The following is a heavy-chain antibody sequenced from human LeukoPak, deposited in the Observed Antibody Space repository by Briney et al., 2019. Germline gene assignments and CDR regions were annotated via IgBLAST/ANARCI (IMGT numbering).Heavy chain of an antibody. CDR2: INNDGSYT. CDR3: ARMGHDILVPSGMDV. J-gene: IGHJ6*02. V-gene: IGHV3-74*01. CDR1: GFTFSGCW. Sequence: GGSLRLSCAASGFTFSGCWMHWVREAPGKGLVWVSRINNDGSYTSYADSVKGRFTIYRDNAKNTLYVRMNSLRAEDTAVYYCARMGHDILVPSGMDVWGQGTTVTVSS. D-gene: IGHD1-1*01.